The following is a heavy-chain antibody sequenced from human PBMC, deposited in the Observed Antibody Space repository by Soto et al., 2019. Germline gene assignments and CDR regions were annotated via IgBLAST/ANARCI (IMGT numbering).Heavy chain of an antibody. CDR2: ISYDGSNK. CDR1: VGTLSSYR. J-gene: IGHJ4*02. V-gene: IGHV3-30*18. CDR3: AKDFSSGFPAYFAY. Sequence: PVGALTLSGAASVGTLSSYRRHPFRQTPGKGLEWVAVISYDGSNKYYADSVKGRFTISRDNSKNTLYLQMNSLRAEDTAVYYCAKDFSSGFPAYFAYWGQGTLVTVSS. D-gene: IGHD3-22*01.